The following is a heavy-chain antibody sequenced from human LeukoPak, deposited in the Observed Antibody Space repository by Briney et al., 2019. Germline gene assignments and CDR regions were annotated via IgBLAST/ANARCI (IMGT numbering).Heavy chain of an antibody. CDR3: ASLLGYCSSTSCSEHY. J-gene: IGHJ4*02. CDR1: GGTFSSYA. D-gene: IGHD2-2*01. Sequence: SVKVSCKASGGTFSSYAISWVRQAPGQGLEWMGGIIPIFGTANYAQKFQGRVTITADESTSTAYMELSSLRSEDTAVYYCASLLGYCSSTSCSEHYWGQGTLVIVSS. CDR2: IIPIFGTA. V-gene: IGHV1-69*13.